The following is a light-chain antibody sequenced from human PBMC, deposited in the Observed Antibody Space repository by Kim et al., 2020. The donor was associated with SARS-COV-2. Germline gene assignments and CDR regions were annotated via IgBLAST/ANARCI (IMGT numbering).Light chain of an antibody. Sequence: PGETATLSCRASQSVSSYLAWYQQKPGQAPRLLIYDASNRATGIPARFSGSGSGTDFTLTISSLEPEDFAVYYCQQRSNWPLTFGGGTKVDIK. J-gene: IGKJ4*01. CDR3: QQRSNWPLT. CDR2: DAS. CDR1: QSVSSY. V-gene: IGKV3-11*01.